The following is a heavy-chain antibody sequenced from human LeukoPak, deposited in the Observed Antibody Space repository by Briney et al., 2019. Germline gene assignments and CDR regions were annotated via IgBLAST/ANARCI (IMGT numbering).Heavy chain of an antibody. CDR2: ISAYNGNT. V-gene: IGHV1-18*01. CDR1: GYTFTSYG. D-gene: IGHD2-2*01. Sequence: ASVKVPCKASGYTFTSYGISWVRQAPGQGLEWMGWISAYNGNTNYAQKVQGRVTMTTDTSTSTAYMELRSLISDDTAVYYCARVERGYCSSTRCYGAGYNYYDGMDVWGQGTTVTVSS. CDR3: ARVERGYCSSTRCYGAGYNYYDGMDV. J-gene: IGHJ6*02.